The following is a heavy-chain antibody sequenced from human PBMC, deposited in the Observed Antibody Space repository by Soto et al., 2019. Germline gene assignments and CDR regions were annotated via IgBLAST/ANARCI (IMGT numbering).Heavy chain of an antibody. D-gene: IGHD6-13*01. V-gene: IGHV5-51*01. J-gene: IGHJ6*02. Sequence: PGESLKISCRGSAYSFTSYSINWVRQMPGKGLEWMGIIYPGDSDTRYSPSLQGQVTISADKSIDTAYLQWRSLKASDTAVYYCARHHGSPGSYFGLDVWGQGTTVTVSS. CDR3: ARHHGSPGSYFGLDV. CDR1: AYSFTSYS. CDR2: IYPGDSDT.